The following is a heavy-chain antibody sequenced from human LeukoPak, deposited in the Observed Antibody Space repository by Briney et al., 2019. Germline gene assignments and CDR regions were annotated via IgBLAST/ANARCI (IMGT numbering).Heavy chain of an antibody. CDR1: AFSISGYA. D-gene: IGHD3-16*01. Sequence: PGGSLRVSCAASAFSISGYALSWVRQAPGKGLEWVSSISGAGASANYADSVRGRFTISRDNSKKTVYLQMSSLRAEDTAIYYCATSEIAPYYFDNWGEGTQVTVSS. CDR3: ATSEIAPYYFDN. CDR2: ISGAGASA. J-gene: IGHJ4*02. V-gene: IGHV3-23*01.